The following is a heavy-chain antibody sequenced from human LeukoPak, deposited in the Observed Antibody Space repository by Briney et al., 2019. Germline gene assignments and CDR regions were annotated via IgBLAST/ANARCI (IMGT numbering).Heavy chain of an antibody. J-gene: IGHJ4*02. CDR3: ASSAKWLVHYY. V-gene: IGHV7-4-1*02. D-gene: IGHD6-19*01. CDR1: GYTFTSYA. CDR2: INTNTGNP. Sequence: ASVKVSCKASGYTFTSYAMNWVRQAPGQGLEWMGWINTNTGNPTYAQGFTGRFVFSLDSSVSTAYLQISSLKPEDTAMYYCASSAKWLVHYYWGQGTLVTVSS.